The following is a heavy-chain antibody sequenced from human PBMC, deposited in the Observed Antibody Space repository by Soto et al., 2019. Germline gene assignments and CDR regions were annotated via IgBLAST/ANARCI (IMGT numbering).Heavy chain of an antibody. V-gene: IGHV4-59*01. CDR2: IYYSGST. CDR3: ARGSVMHYYGSGTYYFDY. D-gene: IGHD3-10*01. Sequence: PSETLSLTCTVSGGSISSYYWSWIRQPPGKGLEWIGYIYYSGSTNYNPSLKSRVTISVDTSKNQFSLKLSSVTAADTAVYYCARGSVMHYYGSGTYYFDYWGQGTLVTVSS. J-gene: IGHJ4*02. CDR1: GGSISSYY.